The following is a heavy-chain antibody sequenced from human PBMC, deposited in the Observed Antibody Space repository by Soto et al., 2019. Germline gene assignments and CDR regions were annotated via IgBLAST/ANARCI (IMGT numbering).Heavy chain of an antibody. V-gene: IGHV1-69*13. J-gene: IGHJ6*02. CDR1: GGTFSSYA. D-gene: IGHD1-7*01. Sequence: ASVKVSCKASGGTFSSYAISWARQAPGQGLEWMGGIIPIFGTANYAQKFQGRVTITADESTSTAYMELSSLRSEDTAVYYCARSCDKTYTPTDWNWDYYYYGMDVWGQGTTVTVSS. CDR3: ARSCDKTYTPTDWNWDYYYYGMDV. CDR2: IIPIFGTA.